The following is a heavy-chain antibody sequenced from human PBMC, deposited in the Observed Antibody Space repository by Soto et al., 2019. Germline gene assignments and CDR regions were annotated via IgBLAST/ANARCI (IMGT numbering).Heavy chain of an antibody. CDR3: SRRGRSDFYYMDV. D-gene: IGHD2-15*01. J-gene: IGHJ6*03. CDR2: ISSNGVGT. Sequence: EVQLAESGGGLAQPGGSLRLSCAASGFTLSGYAMDWVRQAPGKGLEYVSGISSNGVGTYYANSVQGRFTISRDNSKNTVYLQMGSLRPEDMAVYYCSRRGRSDFYYMDVWGKGATVTVSS. V-gene: IGHV3-64*01. CDR1: GFTLSGYA.